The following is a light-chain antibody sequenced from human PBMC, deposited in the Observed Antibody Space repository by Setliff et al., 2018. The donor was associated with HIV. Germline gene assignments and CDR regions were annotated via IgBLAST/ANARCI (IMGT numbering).Light chain of an antibody. CDR2: ANT. Sequence: QSALTQPPSVSGAPGQRVTISCTGSSSNIGAGYDVHWYQQLPGTAPKLLIYANTNRPSGVPDRFSGSKSGTSPSLAITGLQAEDEADYYCQSYDSSLSGWVFGGGTK. CDR3: QSYDSSLSGWV. CDR1: SSNIGAGYD. V-gene: IGLV1-40*01. J-gene: IGLJ3*02.